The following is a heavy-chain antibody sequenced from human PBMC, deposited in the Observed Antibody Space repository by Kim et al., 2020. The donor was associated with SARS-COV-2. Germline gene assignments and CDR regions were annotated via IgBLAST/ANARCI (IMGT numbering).Heavy chain of an antibody. Sequence: SQKFQGRVTIARDTSARTAYMELSSLRSEDTAVYYCARGPILTGYYWFDPWGQGTLVTGSS. CDR3: ARGPILTGYYWFDP. J-gene: IGHJ5*02. D-gene: IGHD3-9*01. V-gene: IGHV1-3*01.